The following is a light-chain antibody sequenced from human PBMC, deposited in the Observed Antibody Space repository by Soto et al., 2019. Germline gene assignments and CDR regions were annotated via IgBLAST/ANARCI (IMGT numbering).Light chain of an antibody. CDR1: QSVSNY. CDR3: QQYGNSVRT. Sequence: EIVLTQSPATLSLSPGERATLSCRATQSVSNYLAWYQQKPGQAPRLLIYAASSRASGIPDRFSGSGSGTDFTLTISRLEPEDFAVYYCQQYGNSVRTFGQGTKVDI. J-gene: IGKJ1*01. V-gene: IGKV3-20*01. CDR2: AAS.